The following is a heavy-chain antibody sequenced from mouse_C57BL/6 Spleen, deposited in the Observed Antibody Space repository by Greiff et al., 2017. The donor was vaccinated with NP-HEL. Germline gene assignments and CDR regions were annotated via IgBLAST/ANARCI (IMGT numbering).Heavy chain of an antibody. CDR2: IDPSDSYT. V-gene: IGHV1-59*01. J-gene: IGHJ4*01. CDR1: GYTFTSYW. CDR3: AIRIHYAMDY. Sequence: VQLQQPGAELVRPGTSVKLSCKASGYTFTSYWMHWVKQRPGQGLEWIGVIDPSDSYTNYNQKFKGKATLTVDTSSSTAYMQLSSLTSEDSAVYYCAIRIHYAMDYWGQGTSVTVSS.